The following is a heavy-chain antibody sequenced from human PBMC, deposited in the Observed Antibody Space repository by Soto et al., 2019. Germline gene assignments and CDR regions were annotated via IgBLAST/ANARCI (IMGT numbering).Heavy chain of an antibody. D-gene: IGHD6-19*01. Sequence: QVQLVESGGGVVQPGRSLRLSCAASGFTFSSYAMHWVRQAPGKGLEWVAVISYDGSNKYYADSVKGRFTISRDNSKNTLYLQMNSLREEETAVSDCARGGGGRYANTIDCWGHGSLVTVSS. CDR3: ARGGGGRYANTIDC. J-gene: IGHJ4*01. CDR2: ISYDGSNK. V-gene: IGHV3-30-3*01. CDR1: GFTFSSYA.